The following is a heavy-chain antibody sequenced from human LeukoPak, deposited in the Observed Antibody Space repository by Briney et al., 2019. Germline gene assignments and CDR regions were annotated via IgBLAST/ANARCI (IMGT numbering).Heavy chain of an antibody. J-gene: IGHJ6*04. CDR1: GFTFSSYS. D-gene: IGHD3-3*01. V-gene: IGHV3-48*04. CDR3: ARRWDRDFGVVIHSAGMDV. Sequence: PGGSLRLSCAASGFTFSSYSMNWVRQAPGKGLEWVSYISSSSSTIYYADSVKGRFTISRDNAKNSLYLQMNSLRAEDTAVYYCARRWDRDFGVVIHSAGMDVWGKGTTVTVSS. CDR2: ISSSSSTI.